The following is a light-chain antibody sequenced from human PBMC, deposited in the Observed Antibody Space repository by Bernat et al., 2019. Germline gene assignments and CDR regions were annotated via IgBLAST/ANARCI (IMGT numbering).Light chain of an antibody. CDR2: AES. Sequence: DIQMTQSSSSLSASVGDRVTITCRASQSISSYLNWYQQKPGKTPKLLIYAESSLQSGVPSRFSGSGSGTDFTLTISSLQPEDFATYYCQQSYSTSRTFGGGTQVEIK. CDR3: QQSYSTSRT. CDR1: QSISSY. J-gene: IGKJ4*01. V-gene: IGKV1-39*01.